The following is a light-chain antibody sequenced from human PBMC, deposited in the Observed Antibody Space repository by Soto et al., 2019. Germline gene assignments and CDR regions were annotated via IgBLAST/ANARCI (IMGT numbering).Light chain of an antibody. V-gene: IGKV1-12*01. CDR2: SAS. Sequence: IQMTQSPSSLSASIGDRVTITFRASQGIGVRLAWFQQKPGKAPQYLIQSASTLASGVPSRFRGSGSGTDFILTINNLQPEDVATYYCLQVNSFPRTFGQGTKVDIK. J-gene: IGKJ1*01. CDR3: LQVNSFPRT. CDR1: QGIGVR.